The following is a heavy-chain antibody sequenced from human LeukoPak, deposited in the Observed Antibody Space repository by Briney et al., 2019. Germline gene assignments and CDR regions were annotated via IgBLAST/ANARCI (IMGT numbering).Heavy chain of an antibody. CDR3: ARGGYSSGYNYFDY. CDR1: GGSFSGYY. CDR2: IYYSGST. V-gene: IGHV4-34*11. D-gene: IGHD6-19*01. J-gene: IGHJ4*02. Sequence: PSETLSLTCAVYGGSFSGYYWSWIRQPPGKGLEWIGYIYYSGSTNHNPSLKSRVTFSVDTSKNQFSLNLSSVTAADTAVYFCARGGYSSGYNYFDYWGQGTLVTVSS.